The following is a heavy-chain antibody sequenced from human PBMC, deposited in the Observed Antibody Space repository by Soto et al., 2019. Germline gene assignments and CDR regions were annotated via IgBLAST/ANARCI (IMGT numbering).Heavy chain of an antibody. D-gene: IGHD4-17*01. J-gene: IGHJ4*02. CDR3: AKLRGDYTVYAY. V-gene: IGHV3-7*03. Sequence: SLRLSCAPSGFTFSNYWMSWVRQAPGQGLEWVASIKQDGSVKHYVDSVKGRFTISRDNAEKSLHLQMNSLRAEDTAVYYCAKLRGDYTVYAYSGQGARLTVS. CDR2: IKQDGSVK. CDR1: GFTFSNYW.